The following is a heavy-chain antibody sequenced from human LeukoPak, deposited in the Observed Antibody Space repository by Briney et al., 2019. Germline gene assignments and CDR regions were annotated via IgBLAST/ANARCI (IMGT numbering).Heavy chain of an antibody. CDR1: GGTFSSYA. V-gene: IGHV1-69*05. CDR2: VIPIFGTA. CDR3: ARGGRDGYPYYYYYMDV. D-gene: IGHD5-24*01. Sequence: SVKVSCKASGGTFSSYAISWVRQAPGQGLEWMGRVIPIFGTANYAQKFQGRVTITTDESTSAAYMELSSLRSEDTAVYYCARGGRDGYPYYYYYMDVWGKGTTVTVSS. J-gene: IGHJ6*03.